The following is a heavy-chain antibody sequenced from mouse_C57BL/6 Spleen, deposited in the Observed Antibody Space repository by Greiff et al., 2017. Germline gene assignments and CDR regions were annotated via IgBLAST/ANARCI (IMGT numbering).Heavy chain of an antibody. Sequence: VQLQQSVAELVRPGASVKLSCTASGFNIKNTYMHWVKQRPEQGLEWIGRIDPANGNTNYAPKFPGKATITADTTSNTAYLQLSSLTSEDTASYCCPYDNWFAYWGQGTLVTVSA. CDR2: IDPANGNT. V-gene: IGHV14-3*01. J-gene: IGHJ3*01. CDR1: GFNIKNTY. CDR3: PYDNWFAY. D-gene: IGHD2-12*01.